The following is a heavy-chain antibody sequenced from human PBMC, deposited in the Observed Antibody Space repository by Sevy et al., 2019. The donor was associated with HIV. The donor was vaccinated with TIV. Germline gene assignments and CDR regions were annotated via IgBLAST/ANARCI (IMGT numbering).Heavy chain of an antibody. CDR1: GFTFGDYA. CDR2: IRSKAYGGTT. CDR3: HTDRRYSSGWIHYYGMDV. D-gene: IGHD6-19*01. V-gene: IGHV3-49*03. J-gene: IGHJ6*02. Sequence: GGSLRLSCTASGFTFGDYAMSWFRQAPGKGLEWIGFIRSKAYGGTTEYAASVKGRFTISRDDSKSIAYLQMNSLKTEDTAVYYCHTDRRYSSGWIHYYGMDVWGQGTTVTVSS.